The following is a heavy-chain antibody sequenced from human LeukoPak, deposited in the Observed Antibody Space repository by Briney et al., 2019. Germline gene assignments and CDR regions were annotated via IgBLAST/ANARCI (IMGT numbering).Heavy chain of an antibody. CDR1: GFTFSSYA. V-gene: IGHV3-23*01. D-gene: IGHD3-3*01. J-gene: IGHJ4*02. CDR3: AKYLGAVLRFLEWFPAPYYFDY. CDR2: ISGSGGST. Sequence: SGGSLRLSCAASGFTFSSYAMSWVRQAPGKGLEWVSAISGSGGSTYYADSVKGRFTISRDNSKNTLYPQMNSLRAEDTAVYYCAKYLGAVLRFLEWFPAPYYFDYWGQGTLVTVSS.